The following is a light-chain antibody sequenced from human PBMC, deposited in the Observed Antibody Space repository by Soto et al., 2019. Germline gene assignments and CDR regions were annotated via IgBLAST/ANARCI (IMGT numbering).Light chain of an antibody. CDR1: QSISSNF. CDR2: VAS. V-gene: IGKV3-20*01. J-gene: IGKJ5*01. CDR3: QQYGSSLIT. Sequence: EIVLTQSPGTLSLSPGERATLSCRASQSISSNFLAWYQQKPGQAPRLLIYVASSRASGIPDRFSGSGSGTDFTLTISNLEPEDFSVYYCQQYGSSLITFGQGTRLEIK.